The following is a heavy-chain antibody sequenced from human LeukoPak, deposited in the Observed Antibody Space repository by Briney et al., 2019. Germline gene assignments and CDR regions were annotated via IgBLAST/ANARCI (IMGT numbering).Heavy chain of an antibody. D-gene: IGHD6-19*01. J-gene: IGHJ4*02. CDR2: ISSNSNYI. Sequence: PGGSLRLSCAASGFTFATYSMYWIRQAPGEGLEWVSSISSNSNYIYYADSVKGRFTISRDNAKNTLFLQMNSLRAEDTAVYYCASTSTSAWYRLTYWGQGTLVTVSS. CDR1: GFTFATYS. V-gene: IGHV3-21*01. CDR3: ASTSTSAWYRLTY.